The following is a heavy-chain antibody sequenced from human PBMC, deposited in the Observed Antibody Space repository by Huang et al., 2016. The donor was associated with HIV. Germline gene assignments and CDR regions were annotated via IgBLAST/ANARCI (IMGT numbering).Heavy chain of an antibody. J-gene: IGHJ6*03. CDR1: GGTFSSYG. CDR3: ARGVFDGVWSGDLLPHFYYMDV. D-gene: IGHD3-10*01. V-gene: IGHV1-69*13. CDR2: VVPIVRRT. Sequence: QVQLVQSGAEMKKPGSSVKVSCTAPGGTFSSYGISWVRQAPGQGLEWMGGVVPIVRRTDYAQKFKGRLTITADESTSTAYMELSSLRSQDSAIYFCARGVFDGVWSGDLLPHFYYMDVWGKGTTVTVSS.